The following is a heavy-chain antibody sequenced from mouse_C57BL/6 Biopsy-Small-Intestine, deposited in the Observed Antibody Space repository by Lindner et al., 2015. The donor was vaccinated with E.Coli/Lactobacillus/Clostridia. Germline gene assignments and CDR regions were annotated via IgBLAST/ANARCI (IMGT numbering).Heavy chain of an antibody. CDR1: GFTFNTYA. CDR2: IRSKSSNYAT. J-gene: IGHJ1*03. V-gene: IGHV10-3*01. Sequence: VQLQESGRGLVQPKGSLKLSCAASGFTFNTYAMHWVRQAPGKGLEWVARIRSKSSNYATYYADSVKDRFTISRDDSQNMLYLQMNNLKTEDTAMYYCVRDNGYYRYFDVWGTGTTVTVSS. CDR3: VRDNGYYRYFDV. D-gene: IGHD2-2*01.